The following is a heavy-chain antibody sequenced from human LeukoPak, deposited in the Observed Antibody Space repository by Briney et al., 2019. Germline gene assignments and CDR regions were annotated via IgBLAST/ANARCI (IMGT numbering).Heavy chain of an antibody. CDR1: GCSISSYY. J-gene: IGHJ4*02. CDR2: IYYSGST. Sequence: SETLSLTCIVSGCSISSYYWSWIRQPPGKGLEWIGYIYYSGSTNYNPSLKSRVTISVATSKNQFSLKLSSVTAADTAVYYCARHSYSTSAGPYDYWGQGTLVTVSS. CDR3: ARHSYSTSAGPYDY. D-gene: IGHD6-6*01. V-gene: IGHV4-59*08.